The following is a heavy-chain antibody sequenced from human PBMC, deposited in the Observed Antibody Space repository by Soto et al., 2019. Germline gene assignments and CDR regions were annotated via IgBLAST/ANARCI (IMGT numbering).Heavy chain of an antibody. CDR1: GGTFSSYA. CDR3: ARRVSSSWRTPWFDP. CDR2: IIPIFGTA. V-gene: IGHV1-69*01. J-gene: IGHJ5*02. Sequence: QVQLVQSGAEVKKPGSSVKVSCKASGGTFSSYAISWVRQSPGQGLEWMGGIIPIFGTANYAQKFQGRVMLPADESTSAAYMELSSLRSEDTAVYYCARRVSSSWRTPWFDPWGQGTLVTVSS. D-gene: IGHD6-13*01.